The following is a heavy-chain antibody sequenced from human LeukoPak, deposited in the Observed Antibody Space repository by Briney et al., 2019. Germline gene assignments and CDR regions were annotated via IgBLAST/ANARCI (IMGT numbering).Heavy chain of an antibody. D-gene: IGHD5-18*01. CDR2: IKQDGSEK. CDR3: ARDPRQLWSNWFDP. J-gene: IGHJ5*02. CDR1: GFTFSSYW. V-gene: IGHV3-7*01. Sequence: PGGSLRLSCAASGFTFSSYWMSWVRQAPGKGLEWVANIKQDGSEKYYVDSVKGRFTISRDNAKNSLYLQMNSLRAEDTAVYYCARDPRQLWSNWFDPWGQGTLVTVSS.